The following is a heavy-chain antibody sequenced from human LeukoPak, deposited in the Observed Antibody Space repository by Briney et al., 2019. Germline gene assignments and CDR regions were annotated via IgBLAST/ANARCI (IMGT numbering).Heavy chain of an antibody. J-gene: IGHJ3*02. V-gene: IGHV3-30-3*01. Sequence: GRSLRLSCAASGFTFSSYAMHWVRQAPGKGLEWVAVISYDGSNKYYADSVKGRFTISRDNSKNTLYLQMNSLRAEDTAVYYCARAGGWIQHGFDIWGQGTMVTVSS. CDR3: ARAGGWIQHGFDI. D-gene: IGHD5-18*01. CDR2: ISYDGSNK. CDR1: GFTFSSYA.